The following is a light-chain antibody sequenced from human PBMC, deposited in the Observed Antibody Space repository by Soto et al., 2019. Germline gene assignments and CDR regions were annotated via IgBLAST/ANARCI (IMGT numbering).Light chain of an antibody. V-gene: IGKV1-17*03. J-gene: IGKJ4*01. CDR2: AAS. Sequence: IQMTQSPSAMSASVGDRVTITCRASQGINNYLVWFQQKPGKVPKRLISAASNLQAGVPSRFSGSGFGTEFTLTISSLQPEDFATYYCLHHYSFPLAFGGGTKVDIK. CDR1: QGINNY. CDR3: LHHYSFPLA.